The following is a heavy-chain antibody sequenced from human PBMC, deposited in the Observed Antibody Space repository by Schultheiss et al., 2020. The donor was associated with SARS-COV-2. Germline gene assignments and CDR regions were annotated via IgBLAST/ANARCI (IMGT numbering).Heavy chain of an antibody. Sequence: SETLSLTCAVYGGSFSGYYWSWIRQPPGKGLEWIGEINHSGSTNYNPSLKSRVTISVDTSKNQFSLKLSSVTAADTAVYYCARYSSSWYGWFDPWGQGTLVTVSS. CDR3: ARYSSSWYGWFDP. J-gene: IGHJ5*02. CDR1: GGSFSGYY. D-gene: IGHD6-13*01. V-gene: IGHV4-34*01. CDR2: INHSGST.